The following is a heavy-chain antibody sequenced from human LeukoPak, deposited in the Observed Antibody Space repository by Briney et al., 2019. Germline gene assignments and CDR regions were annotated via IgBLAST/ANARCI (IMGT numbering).Heavy chain of an antibody. Sequence: SVKVSCKAFGYTFTGYYMHWMRQAPGQGLEWMGRINPNSGGTNYAQKFQGRVTMTRDTSISTAYMELSRLRSDDTAVYYCASYFSESYDILTGFDYWGQGTLVTVSS. CDR1: GYTFTGYY. D-gene: IGHD3-9*01. J-gene: IGHJ4*02. CDR3: ASYFSESYDILTGFDY. CDR2: INPNSGGT. V-gene: IGHV1-2*06.